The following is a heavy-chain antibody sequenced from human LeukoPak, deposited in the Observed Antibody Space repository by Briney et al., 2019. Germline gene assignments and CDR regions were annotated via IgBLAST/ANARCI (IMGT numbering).Heavy chain of an antibody. CDR3: ARAEGSGSGAYTLDY. J-gene: IGHJ4*02. D-gene: IGHD3-10*01. V-gene: IGHV4-4*07. Sequence: SETLSLTCTVSGGSTINYFRSWIRQPAGKGLEWIGHIYSSGTPHYNPSLNNRVTISLDTSKSQFSLHLNSVTAADTAVYYCARAEGSGSGAYTLDYWGQGILVTVSS. CDR2: IYSSGTP. CDR1: GGSTINYF.